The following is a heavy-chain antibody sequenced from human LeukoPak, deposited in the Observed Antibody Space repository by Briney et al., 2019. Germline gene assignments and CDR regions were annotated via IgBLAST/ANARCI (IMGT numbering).Heavy chain of an antibody. CDR2: IYSGGST. D-gene: IGHD3-9*01. Sequence: GGSLRLSCAASGFTVSSNYMSWVRQAPGKGLEWVSVIYSGGSTYYADSVKDRLTISRGNSNNTLYLQMNRLRAEDTAVYYCARGVRYFDWLLPPLDDWGQGTLVTVSS. CDR1: GFTVSSNY. V-gene: IGHV3-66*02. CDR3: ARGVRYFDWLLPPLDD. J-gene: IGHJ4*02.